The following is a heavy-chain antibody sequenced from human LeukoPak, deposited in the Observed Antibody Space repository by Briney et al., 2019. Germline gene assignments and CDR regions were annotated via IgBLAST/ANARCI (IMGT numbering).Heavy chain of an antibody. J-gene: IGHJ6*02. CDR1: GFTFSSYA. Sequence: GGSLRLSCAASGFTFSSYAMSWVRQAPGKGREWVSAISGSGGSTYYADSVKGRFTISRDNSKNTLYLQMNSLGAEDTAVYYCARGPPVPPWYYYGMDVWGQGTTVTVSS. CDR2: ISGSGGST. V-gene: IGHV3-23*01. CDR3: ARGPPVPPWYYYGMDV.